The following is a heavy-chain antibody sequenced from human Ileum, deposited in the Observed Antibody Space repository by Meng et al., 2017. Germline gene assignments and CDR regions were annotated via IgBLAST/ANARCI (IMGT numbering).Heavy chain of an antibody. J-gene: IGHJ4*02. D-gene: IGHD1-1*01. CDR1: GYTFTTYG. CDR3: AREGAYNGGDY. Sequence: QVQLVQSGAEVKTAGASVKVSCKASGYTFTTYGISWVRQAPGQGLEWMGWMNTDKGNTNYAQKFQGRVTMTRDTSTSTAYMELRSLRSDDTAVYYCAREGAYNGGDYWGQGTLVTVSS. CDR2: MNTDKGNT. V-gene: IGHV1-18*01.